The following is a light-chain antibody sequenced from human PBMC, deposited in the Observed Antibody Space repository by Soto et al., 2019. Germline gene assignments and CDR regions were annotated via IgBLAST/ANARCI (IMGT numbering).Light chain of an antibody. CDR3: QQFSSYPLT. J-gene: IGKJ4*01. V-gene: IGKV3-20*01. CDR1: QSVSSN. Sequence: IGLKQSPATMSLSPGERATLSCRASQSVSSNLAWYQQKPGQAPRLLIYGASSRATGIPDRFSGGGSGTDFTLTISRLEPEDFAVYYCQQFSSYPLTFGGGTKVDIK. CDR2: GAS.